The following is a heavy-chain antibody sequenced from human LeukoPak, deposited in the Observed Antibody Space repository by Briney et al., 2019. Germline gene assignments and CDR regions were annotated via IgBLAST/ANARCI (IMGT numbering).Heavy chain of an antibody. CDR3: ARIVAGGAFDI. D-gene: IGHD1-26*01. V-gene: IGHV3-66*01. CDR2: IYSGGST. Sequence: GGSLRLSCAASGLTVSSNYMSWVRQAPGKGREWVSVIYSGGSTYHADSVKGRFTISRDNSKNTLYLQMNSLRDEDTAVYYCARIVAGGAFDIWGQGTMVTVSS. CDR1: GLTVSSNY. J-gene: IGHJ3*02.